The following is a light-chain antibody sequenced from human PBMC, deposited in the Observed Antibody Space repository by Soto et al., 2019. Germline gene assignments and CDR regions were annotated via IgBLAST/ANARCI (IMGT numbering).Light chain of an antibody. J-gene: IGLJ1*01. CDR2: DVS. CDR3: SSYTSSSTYV. CDR1: SSDVGGYNS. V-gene: IGLV2-14*01. Sequence: QSVLTQPASVSGSPGQSITISCTGTSSDVGGYNSVSWYQQHPGKAPKLMIYDVSNRPSGVSNRFSGSKSGNTVSLTISGLQAEDESDYYCSSYTSSSTYVFGAGTQLTVL.